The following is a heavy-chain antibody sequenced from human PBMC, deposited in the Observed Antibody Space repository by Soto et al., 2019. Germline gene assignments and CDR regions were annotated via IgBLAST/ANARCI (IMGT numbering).Heavy chain of an antibody. CDR1: GGSVSSGSDY. CDR3: ARDRGAVAGFSPLTSYYYGMDV. V-gene: IGHV4-61*01. D-gene: IGHD6-19*01. J-gene: IGHJ6*02. CDR2: IYYSGST. Sequence: PSETLSLTCTVSGGSVSSGSDYWSWIRQPPGKGLEWIGYIYYSGSTNYNPSLKSRVTISVDTSKNQFSLKLSSVTAADTAVYYCARDRGAVAGFSPLTSYYYGMDVWGQGTTVTVSS.